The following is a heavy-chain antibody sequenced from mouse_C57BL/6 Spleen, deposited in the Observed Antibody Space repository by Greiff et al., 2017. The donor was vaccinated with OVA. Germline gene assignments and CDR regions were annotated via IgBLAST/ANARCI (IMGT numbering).Heavy chain of an antibody. CDR1: GYTFTDYY. V-gene: IGHV1-76*01. CDR3: ARSVNSRYFDV. Sequence: VQRVESGAELVRPGASVKLSCKASGYTFTDYYINWVKQRPGQGLEWIARIYPGSGNTYYNEKFKGKATLTAEKSSSTAYMQLSSLTSEDSAVYFCARSVNSRYFDVWGTGTTVTVSS. J-gene: IGHJ1*03. D-gene: IGHD1-3*01. CDR2: IYPGSGNT.